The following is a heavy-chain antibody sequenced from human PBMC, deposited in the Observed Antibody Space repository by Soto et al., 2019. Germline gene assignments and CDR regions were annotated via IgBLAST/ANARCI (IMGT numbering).Heavy chain of an antibody. V-gene: IGHV6-1*01. J-gene: IGHJ4*02. D-gene: IGHD2-8*01. CDR2: TYYRSKWYN. CDR1: GDSVSSNSAA. CDR3: ARSCPRTNGVCPIV. Sequence: QTLSLTCAISGDSVSSNSAAWNWIRQSPSRGLEWLGRTYYRSKWYNDYAVSVKSRITINPDTSKNQFSLQLNSVTPEDTAVYYCARSCPRTNGVCPIVWGQGTLVTVSS.